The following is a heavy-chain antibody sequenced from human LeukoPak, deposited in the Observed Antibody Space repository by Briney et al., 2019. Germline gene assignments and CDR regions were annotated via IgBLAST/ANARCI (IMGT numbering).Heavy chain of an antibody. D-gene: IGHD3-16*01. CDR2: ISYDGSNK. CDR3: ARDDKGLGDAFDV. CDR1: GFTFSSYA. J-gene: IGHJ3*01. V-gene: IGHV3-30*04. Sequence: GGSLRLSCAASGFTFSSYAMHWVRQAPGKGLEWVAVISYDGSNKYYADSVKGRFTISRDNAKNSLYLQMNSLRAEDTAVYYCARDDKGLGDAFDVWGQGTMITVSS.